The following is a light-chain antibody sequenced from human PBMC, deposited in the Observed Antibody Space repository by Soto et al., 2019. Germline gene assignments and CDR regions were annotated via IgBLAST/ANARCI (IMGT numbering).Light chain of an antibody. J-gene: IGKJ1*01. V-gene: IGKV3-20*01. CDR2: GAS. Sequence: EIVLTQSPGTLSLSPGERATLSCRASQSVSTNYLAWYQQKPGQAPRLLIYGASNRATGIPDRFSGSGSGTDFTLTISRLEPEDFAVYYCQQFGGSSWTFGQGTEVEI. CDR3: QQFGGSSWT. CDR1: QSVSTNY.